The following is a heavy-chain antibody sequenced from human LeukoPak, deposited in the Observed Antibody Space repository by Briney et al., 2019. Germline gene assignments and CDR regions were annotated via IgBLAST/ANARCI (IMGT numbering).Heavy chain of an antibody. J-gene: IGHJ6*03. CDR1: GFTFSSHA. CDR2: LSGSGGTT. CDR3: AKGGSTSRVTTSRVVFGYYYYLDV. D-gene: IGHD4-17*01. V-gene: IGHV3-23*01. Sequence: GGSLSLSCAASGFTFSSHAMSWVRQAPGKGLEWVSSLSGSGGTTYHAESVKGRFSISRDNSKNTLYLQLNSLRAEDTAVYYCAKGGSTSRVTTSRVVFGYYYYLDVWGKGTPVTVSS.